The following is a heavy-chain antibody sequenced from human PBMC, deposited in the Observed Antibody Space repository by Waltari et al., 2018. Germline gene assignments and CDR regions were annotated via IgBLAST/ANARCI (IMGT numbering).Heavy chain of an antibody. V-gene: IGHV4-39*07. CDR2: IYYSGST. Sequence: QLQLQESGPGLVKPSETLSLTCTVSGGSISSSSYYWGWIRQPPGKGLEWIGRIYYSGSTYYNPSLKSRVTISVDTSKNQFSLKLSSVTAADTAVYYCAREPIVATTHYFDYWGQGTLVTVSS. CDR3: AREPIVATTHYFDY. CDR1: GGSISSSSYY. J-gene: IGHJ4*02. D-gene: IGHD5-12*01.